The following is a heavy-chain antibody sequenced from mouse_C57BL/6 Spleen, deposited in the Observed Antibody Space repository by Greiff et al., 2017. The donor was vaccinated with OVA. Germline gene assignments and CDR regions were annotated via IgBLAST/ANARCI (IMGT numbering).Heavy chain of an antibody. CDR3: ARRGHYAYGSSLWYGMDY. CDR1: GYNFTSYW. D-gene: IGHD1-1*01. V-gene: IGHV1-50*01. CDR2: IDPSDSYT. Sequence: QVQLQQPVAELVKPGASVKLSCKASGYNFTSYWMQWVKQRPGQGLEWIGEIDPSDSYTNYTPKFQGKATLTVDTSSSTAYLQLSSLTSEDSAVYDGARRGHYAYGSSLWYGMDYWGQGTSVTVSS. J-gene: IGHJ4*01.